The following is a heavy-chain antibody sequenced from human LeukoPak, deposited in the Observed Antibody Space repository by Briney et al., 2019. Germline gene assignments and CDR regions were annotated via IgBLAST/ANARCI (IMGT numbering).Heavy chain of an antibody. J-gene: IGHJ4*02. CDR1: GYTFTNFG. D-gene: IGHD4-17*01. CDR3: ARDRDYGDYNAQDLFVY. CDR2: ISAYNGNT. Sequence: ASVKVSCKASGYTFTNFGISWVRQAPGQGLEWMGWISAYNGNTNYAQRLQGRVTMTTDTSTSTAYMELRSLRSDDTAVYYCARDRDYGDYNAQDLFVYWGQGTLVTVSS. V-gene: IGHV1-18*01.